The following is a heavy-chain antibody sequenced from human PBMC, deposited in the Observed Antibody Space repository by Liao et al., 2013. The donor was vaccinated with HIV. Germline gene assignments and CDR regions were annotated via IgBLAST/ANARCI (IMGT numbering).Heavy chain of an antibody. D-gene: IGHD6-19*01. CDR2: IYNSGTT. J-gene: IGHJ5*02. CDR1: GDPISSGDYY. CDR3: ARTRGSGWSDWFDP. V-gene: IGHV4-31*03. Sequence: QVQLQESGPGLVKPSQTLSLTCTVSGDPISSGDYYWNWIRQPPGKGLEWIGYIYNSGTTNYNPSLKSRVTISVDTSKNQVSLRLSSVTAADTAVYYCARTRGSGWSDWFDPWGQGSLVTVSS.